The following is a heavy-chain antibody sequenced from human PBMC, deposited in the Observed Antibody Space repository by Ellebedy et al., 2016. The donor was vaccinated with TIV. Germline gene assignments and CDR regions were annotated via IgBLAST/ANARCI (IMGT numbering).Heavy chain of an antibody. CDR3: ARDKAVAGIWWFDP. CDR1: GFTFRSYW. J-gene: IGHJ5*02. Sequence: PGGSLRLSCAASGFTFRSYWMSWVRQAPGKGLEWVANIKQDGSEKYYVDSVKGRFTISRDNAKNSLYLQMNSLRAEDTAVYYCARDKAVAGIWWFDPWGQGTLVTVSS. V-gene: IGHV3-7*01. D-gene: IGHD6-19*01. CDR2: IKQDGSEK.